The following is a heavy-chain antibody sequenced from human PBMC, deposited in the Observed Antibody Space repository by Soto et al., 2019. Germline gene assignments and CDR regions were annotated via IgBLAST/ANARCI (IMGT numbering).Heavy chain of an antibody. D-gene: IGHD6-6*01. Sequence: QIQLVESGGGVDQPGRSLRLSCAASGFAFESFAMHSVRQSPGKGLEWVAVISYDGTNKYYADSAKGRFTISRDNSNNTLYLQMNSLRPEDTGVFYCARDPPTAARRGYHYGMDVWGQGTTVTVSS. CDR1: GFAFESFA. CDR2: ISYDGTNK. V-gene: IGHV3-30-3*01. J-gene: IGHJ6*02. CDR3: ARDPPTAARRGYHYGMDV.